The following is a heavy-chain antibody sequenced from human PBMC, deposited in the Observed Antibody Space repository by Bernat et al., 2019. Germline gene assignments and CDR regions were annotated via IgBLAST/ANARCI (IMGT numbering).Heavy chain of an antibody. Sequence: QVQLVQSGAEVKKPGSSVKVSCKASGGTFSSYAISWVRQAPGQGLEWMGGIIPIFGTANYAQKFQGRVTITADESTSTAYMELSSLRSEDTAVYYCARAGDDDGYGPAYYYYYMDVWGKGTTVTVSS. J-gene: IGHJ6*03. CDR2: IIPIFGTA. CDR1: GGTFSSYA. CDR3: ARAGDDDGYGPAYYYYYMDV. V-gene: IGHV1-69*01. D-gene: IGHD5-24*01.